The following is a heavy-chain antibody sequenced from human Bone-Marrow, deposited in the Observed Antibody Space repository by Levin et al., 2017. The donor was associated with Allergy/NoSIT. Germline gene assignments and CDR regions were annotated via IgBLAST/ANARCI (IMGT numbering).Heavy chain of an antibody. J-gene: IGHJ6*02. CDR2: SSGSSGST. CDR3: AKIVGSSSYGGMDV. Sequence: GGSLRLSCAASGFTFSSNAMSWVRQAPGKGLEWVSASSGSSGSTYYADSVKGRFTISRDNSKNTLYLQMNSLRAEDTAVYYCAKIVGSSSYGGMDVWGQGTTVTVSS. CDR1: GFTFSSNA. D-gene: IGHD6-13*01. V-gene: IGHV3-23*01.